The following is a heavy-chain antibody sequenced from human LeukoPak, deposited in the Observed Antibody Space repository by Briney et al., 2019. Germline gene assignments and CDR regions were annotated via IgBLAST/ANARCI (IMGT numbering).Heavy chain of an antibody. CDR3: ARQSGSLNWFDP. V-gene: IGHV4-59*08. J-gene: IGHJ5*02. CDR2: IYYSGST. D-gene: IGHD1-26*01. Sequence: PSETLSLTCTVSGGSISSYYWSWIRQPPGKGLEWIGYIYYSGSTNYNPSLKSRVTISVDTSKNQFSPKLSSVTAADTAVYYCARQSGSLNWFDPWGQGTLVTVSS. CDR1: GGSISSYY.